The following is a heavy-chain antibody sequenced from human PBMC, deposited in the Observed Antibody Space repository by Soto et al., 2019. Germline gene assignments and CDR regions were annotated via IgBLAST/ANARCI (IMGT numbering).Heavy chain of an antibody. CDR1: GFTFSSYS. CDR2: ISSSSSYI. CDR3: ARDYDFWSGYYTGDPRPYGMDV. J-gene: IGHJ6*02. V-gene: IGHV3-21*01. D-gene: IGHD3-3*01. Sequence: GGSLRLSCAASGFTFSSYSMNWVRQAPGKGLEWVSSISSSSSYIYYADSVKGRFTISRDNAKNSLYLQMNSLRAEDTAVYYCARDYDFWSGYYTGDPRPYGMDVWGQGTTVTVSS.